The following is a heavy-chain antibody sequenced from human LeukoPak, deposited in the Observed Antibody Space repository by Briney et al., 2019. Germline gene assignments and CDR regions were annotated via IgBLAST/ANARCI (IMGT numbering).Heavy chain of an antibody. CDR3: ARDCFGGLCEFDY. D-gene: IGHD3-10*01. CDR1: GFTFSSYS. Sequence: PGGSLRLSCAASGFTFSSYSMNWVRQAPGKGLEWVSSISSSSSYIYYADSVKGRFTISRDNAKNSLYLQMNSLRAEDTAVYYCARDCFGGLCEFDYWGQGTLVTVSS. J-gene: IGHJ4*02. CDR2: ISSSSSYI. V-gene: IGHV3-21*01.